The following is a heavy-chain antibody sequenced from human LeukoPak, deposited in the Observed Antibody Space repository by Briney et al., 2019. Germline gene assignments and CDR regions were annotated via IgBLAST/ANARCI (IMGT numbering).Heavy chain of an antibody. CDR3: ARGGFGGYDS. CDR2: INNDGSSL. V-gene: IGHV3-74*01. Sequence: PGGSLRLSCAASGFTFSSYWMHWVRQAPGKGLVWVSRINNDGSSLSYSDYVTGRFTISRDNAKNTLYLQMDSLRAEDTAVYYCARGGFGGYDSWGQGNLVTVSS. CDR1: GFTFSSYW. D-gene: IGHD5-12*01. J-gene: IGHJ4*02.